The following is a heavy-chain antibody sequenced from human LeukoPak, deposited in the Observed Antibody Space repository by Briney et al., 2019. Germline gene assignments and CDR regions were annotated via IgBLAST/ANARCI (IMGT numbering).Heavy chain of an antibody. CDR1: GFTFSSYA. V-gene: IGHV3-23*01. CDR3: AKGLGTYYSGQPSDH. D-gene: IGHD3-10*01. J-gene: IGHJ4*02. CDR2: ISGSGGST. Sequence: GGSLRLSCAASGFTFSSYAMSWVRQAPGKGLEWVSAISGSGGSTYYADSVKGRFTISRDNSRNTLYLQMNGLRAEDTAVYYCAKGLGTYYSGQPSDHWGQGTLVTVSS.